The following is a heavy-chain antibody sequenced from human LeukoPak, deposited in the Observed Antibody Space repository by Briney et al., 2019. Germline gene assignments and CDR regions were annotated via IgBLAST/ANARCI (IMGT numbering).Heavy chain of an antibody. V-gene: IGHV1-18*01. D-gene: IGHD2-15*01. CDR3: ARDEKKYCSGGSCPAYFDY. CDR1: GYNFRDYG. J-gene: IGHJ4*02. Sequence: GASVKVSCKTSGYNFRDYGISWVRQAPGQGLEWMAWISGGYNGDSNYALKLRGRLTMTTDTSTSTAYMELRSLRSDDTAVYYCARDEKKYCSGGSCPAYFDYWDQGTLVTVSS. CDR2: ISGGYNGDS.